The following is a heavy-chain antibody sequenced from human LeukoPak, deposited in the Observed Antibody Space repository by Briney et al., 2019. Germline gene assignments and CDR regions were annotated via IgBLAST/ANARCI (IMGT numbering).Heavy chain of an antibody. V-gene: IGHV3-23*01. CDR2: IGNTGSDT. D-gene: IGHD3-10*01. CDR1: GFTFSNYA. J-gene: IGHJ6*02. CDR3: AKVPYSDYGSGRPPFMDV. Sequence: GGSLRLSCAASGFTFSNYAMSWVRQAPGKGLEWVSTIGNTGSDTYYADSVKGRFTISRDNSENTLYLQMNNLRAEDTAIHYCAKVPYSDYGSGRPPFMDVWGQGTTVAVSS.